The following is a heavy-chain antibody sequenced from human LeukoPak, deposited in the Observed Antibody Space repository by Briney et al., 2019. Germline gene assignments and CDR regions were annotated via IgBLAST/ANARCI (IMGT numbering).Heavy chain of an antibody. Sequence: PGGSLRLSCAASGVTFSSYAMSWVRQAPGKGLEWVSAISGSGGSTYYADSVKGRFTISRDNSKNTLYLQMNSLRAEDTAVYYCAKVEAADGYCSGGSCYYFDYWGQGTLVTVSS. CDR1: GVTFSSYA. J-gene: IGHJ4*02. D-gene: IGHD2-15*01. CDR2: ISGSGGST. V-gene: IGHV3-23*01. CDR3: AKVEAADGYCSGGSCYYFDY.